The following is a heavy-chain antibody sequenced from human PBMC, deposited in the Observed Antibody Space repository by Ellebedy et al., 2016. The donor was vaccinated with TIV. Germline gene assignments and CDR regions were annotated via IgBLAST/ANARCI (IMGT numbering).Heavy chain of an antibody. Sequence: SETLSLTXTVSGGSISSSSYYWSWIRQPPGKGLEWIGEINHSGTTNYNPSLKSRVTISVDTSKNQFSLKLSSVTAADTAVYYCARGDYGGYYFDYWGQGTLVTVSS. D-gene: IGHD4-17*01. CDR2: INHSGTT. CDR1: GGSISSSSYY. V-gene: IGHV4-39*07. CDR3: ARGDYGGYYFDY. J-gene: IGHJ4*02.